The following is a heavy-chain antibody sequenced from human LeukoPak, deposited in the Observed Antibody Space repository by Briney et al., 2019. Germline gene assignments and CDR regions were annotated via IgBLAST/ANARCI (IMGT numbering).Heavy chain of an antibody. V-gene: IGHV4-39*01. Sequence: SETLSLTCTVSGGSISSYYWGWIRQPPGKGLEWIGSIYYSGSTYYNPSLKSRVTISVDTSKNQFSLKLSSVTAADTAVYYCAGLLMAYPDYWGQGTLVTVSS. CDR1: GGSISSYY. CDR3: AGLLMAYPDY. CDR2: IYYSGST. D-gene: IGHD5-24*01. J-gene: IGHJ4*02.